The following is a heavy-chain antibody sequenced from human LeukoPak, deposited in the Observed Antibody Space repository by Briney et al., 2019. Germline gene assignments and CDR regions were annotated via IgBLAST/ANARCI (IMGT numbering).Heavy chain of an antibody. D-gene: IGHD3-16*01. CDR1: GFSFSSYG. Sequence: PGGSLRLSCAASGFSFSSYGLHWVRQAPGKGLEWVTVIWYDGSNKYYADSVKGRFTISRDNSKNTLFLQMNSLRAEDSAVYYCARDLGSEAFDIWGQGTMVTVSS. CDR2: IWYDGSNK. J-gene: IGHJ3*02. CDR3: ARDLGSEAFDI. V-gene: IGHV3-33*01.